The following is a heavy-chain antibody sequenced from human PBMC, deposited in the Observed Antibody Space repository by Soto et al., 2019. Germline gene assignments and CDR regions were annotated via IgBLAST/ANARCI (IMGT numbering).Heavy chain of an antibody. CDR3: AKDISQFIAAAGTAFDI. CDR2: ISWNSGSI. D-gene: IGHD6-13*01. V-gene: IGHV3-9*01. Sequence: GGSLRLSCAASGFTFDDYAMHWVRQAPGKGLEWVSGISWNSGSIGYADSVKGRFTISRDNAKNSLYLQMNSLRAEDTALYYCAKDISQFIAAAGTAFDIWGQGTMVTVSS. J-gene: IGHJ3*02. CDR1: GFTFDDYA.